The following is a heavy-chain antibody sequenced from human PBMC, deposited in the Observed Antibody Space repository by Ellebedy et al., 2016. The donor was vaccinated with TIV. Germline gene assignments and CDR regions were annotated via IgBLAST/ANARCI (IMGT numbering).Heavy chain of an antibody. CDR1: GFSLTTTGVG. V-gene: IGHV2-5*02. D-gene: IGHD2/OR15-2a*01. CDR2: IYWDDDK. Sequence: SGPTLVKPTQTLTLTCSFSGFSLTTTGVGVGWIRQPPGKALEWLALIYWDDDKRYSPSLKSRLNITMDTSKNQVVLTMTNMDPVDTATYYCAHRPVLRGFDPWGQGTLVTVSS. J-gene: IGHJ5*02. CDR3: AHRPVLRGFDP.